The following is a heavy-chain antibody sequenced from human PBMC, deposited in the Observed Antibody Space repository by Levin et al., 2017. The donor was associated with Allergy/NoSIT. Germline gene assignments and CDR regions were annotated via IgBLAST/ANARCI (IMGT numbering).Heavy chain of an antibody. V-gene: IGHV3-21*01. D-gene: IGHD6-13*01. CDR1: GFTFSSYS. J-gene: IGHJ3*02. CDR3: ARGMGSWYAFDI. Sequence: GGSLRLSCAASGFTFSSYSMNWVRQAPGKGLEWVSSISSSSSYIYYADSVKGRFTISRDNAKNSLYLQMNSLRAEDTAVYYCARGMGSWYAFDIWGQGTMVTVSS. CDR2: ISSSSSYI.